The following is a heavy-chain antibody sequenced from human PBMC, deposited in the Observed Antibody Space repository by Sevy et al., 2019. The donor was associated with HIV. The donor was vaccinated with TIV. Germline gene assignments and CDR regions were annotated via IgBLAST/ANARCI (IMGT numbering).Heavy chain of an antibody. J-gene: IGHJ4*02. CDR1: GFTFSSYD. CDR2: IGTAGDT. V-gene: IGHV3-13*01. CDR3: ARAYSRGWYDY. Sequence: GGSLRLSCAASGFTFSSYDMHWVRQATGKGMEWVSAIGTAGDTYYPGSVKGRFTISRENAKNSLYLQMNSLRAGDTVVYDCARAYSRGWYDYWGQGTLVTVSS. D-gene: IGHD6-19*01.